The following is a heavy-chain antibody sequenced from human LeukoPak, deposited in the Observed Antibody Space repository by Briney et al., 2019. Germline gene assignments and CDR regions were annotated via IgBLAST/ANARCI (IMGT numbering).Heavy chain of an antibody. D-gene: IGHD3-22*01. V-gene: IGHV3-23*01. CDR3: AKDLRYYDSSGYPYYFDY. CDR1: GFTFSSYA. CDR2: ISGSGGST. J-gene: IGHJ4*02. Sequence: TGGSLRLSCAASGFTFSSYAMSWVRQAPGKGLEWVSAISGSGGSTYYADSVKGRFTISRDNSKNTLYLQMNSLRAEDTAVYYCAKDLRYYDSSGYPYYFDYWGQGTLVTVSS.